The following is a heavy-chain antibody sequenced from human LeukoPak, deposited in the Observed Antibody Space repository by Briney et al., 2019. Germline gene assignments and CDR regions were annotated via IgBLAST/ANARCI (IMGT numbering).Heavy chain of an antibody. CDR3: AKDYCSSTSCLSYYFDY. CDR1: GFTFDDYA. V-gene: IGHV3-9*01. CDR2: ISWNSGSI. J-gene: IGHJ4*02. Sequence: GGSLRLSCVASGFTFDDYAMHWVRQAPGKGLEWVSGISWNSGSIVYADSVKGRFTISRDNAKNSLYLQMNSLRAEDTALYYCAKDYCSSTSCLSYYFDYWGQGTLVTVSS. D-gene: IGHD2-2*01.